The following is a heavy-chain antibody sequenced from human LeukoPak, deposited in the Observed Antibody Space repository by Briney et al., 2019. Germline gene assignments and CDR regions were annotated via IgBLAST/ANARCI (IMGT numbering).Heavy chain of an antibody. D-gene: IGHD6-19*01. CDR3: ARVGQWLVKEAFDI. Sequence: PGGSLSLSCAASGFTFSSYSMNWVRQAPGKGLEWVSSISSSSSYIYYAVSVRGRFTIPRDYEKNSLYLQMNSLRAEDTGVYYCARVGQWLVKEAFDIWGQGTMVTVSS. V-gene: IGHV3-21*01. J-gene: IGHJ3*02. CDR1: GFTFSSYS. CDR2: ISSSSSYI.